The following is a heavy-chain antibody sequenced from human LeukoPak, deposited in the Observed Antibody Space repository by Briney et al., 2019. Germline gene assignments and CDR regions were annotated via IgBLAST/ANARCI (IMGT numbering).Heavy chain of an antibody. CDR2: ISSSNSYI. V-gene: IGHV3-21*01. Sequence: PGGSLGLSCAASGFTFSSYSMNWVRQAPGKGLEWVSSISSSNSYIYNADSVKGRFTISRDNAKNSLYLQMNSLRAEDTAVYYCARDQGLLVVAGRFGYWGQGTLVTVSS. CDR1: GFTFSSYS. D-gene: IGHD6-19*01. CDR3: ARDQGLLVVAGRFGY. J-gene: IGHJ4*02.